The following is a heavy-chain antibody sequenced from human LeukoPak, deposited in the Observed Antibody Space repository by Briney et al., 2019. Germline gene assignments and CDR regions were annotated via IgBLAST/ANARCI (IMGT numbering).Heavy chain of an antibody. CDR1: GFTFSSYE. Sequence: GGSLRLSCAASGFTFSSYEMNRVRQAPGKGLEWVSYISSSGSTIYYADSVKGRFTISRDNANNSLYLQMNSLRAEDTAVYYCARQLDRAAAGTLGYWGQGTLVTVSS. V-gene: IGHV3-48*03. CDR3: ARQLDRAAAGTLGY. CDR2: ISSSGSTI. D-gene: IGHD6-13*01. J-gene: IGHJ4*02.